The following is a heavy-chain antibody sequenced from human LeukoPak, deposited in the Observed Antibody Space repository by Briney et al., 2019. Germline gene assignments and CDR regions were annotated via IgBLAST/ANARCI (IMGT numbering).Heavy chain of an antibody. Sequence: GSLRLSCEVSGFTVSGDYMSWVRQPPGKGLEWIGEIYHSGSTNYNPSLKSRVTISVDKSKNQFPLKLSSVTAADTAVYYCARGTGGGWSPSDYYYYMDVWGKGTTVTVSS. D-gene: IGHD6-19*01. V-gene: IGHV4-4*02. CDR3: ARGTGGGWSPSDYYYYMDV. CDR1: GFTVSGDY. J-gene: IGHJ6*03. CDR2: IYHSGST.